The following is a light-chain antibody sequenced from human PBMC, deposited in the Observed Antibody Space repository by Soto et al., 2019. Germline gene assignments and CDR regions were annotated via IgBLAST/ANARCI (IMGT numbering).Light chain of an antibody. CDR2: GAS. CDR3: QQYNKWPPFT. CDR1: QSVRSN. V-gene: IGKV3-15*01. Sequence: EVVMTQSPATLSVSPGERATLSCRASQSVRSNLAWYQLRPGQAPRLLIYGASTRATGIPARFSGSGSGTEFTLTISSLQSEDFALYYCQQYNKWPPFTFGPGTRVDIK. J-gene: IGKJ3*01.